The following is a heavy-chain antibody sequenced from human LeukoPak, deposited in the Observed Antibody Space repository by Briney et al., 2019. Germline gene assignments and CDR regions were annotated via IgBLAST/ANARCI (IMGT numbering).Heavy chain of an antibody. CDR3: ATSSYSSSWYSSN. Sequence: PGGSLRLSCAASGFTFSSYGMHWVRQAPGKGLEWVAVISYDGSNKYYEDSVKGRFTISRDNSKNTLYLQMNSLRGEDTAVYYCATSSYSSSWYSSNWGQGTLVTVSS. D-gene: IGHD6-13*01. CDR2: ISYDGSNK. CDR1: GFTFSSYG. V-gene: IGHV3-30*03. J-gene: IGHJ4*02.